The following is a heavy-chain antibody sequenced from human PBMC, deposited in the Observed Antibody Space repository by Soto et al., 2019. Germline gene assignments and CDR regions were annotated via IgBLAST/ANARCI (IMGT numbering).Heavy chain of an antibody. V-gene: IGHV5-51*01. CDR3: ARHGEWNYVLPYYYYGMDV. CDR2: IYPGDSDT. D-gene: IGHD1-7*01. J-gene: IGHJ6*02. CDR1: GYSFTSHW. Sequence: KISCKGSGYSFTSHWIGWVRQMPGKGLEWMGIIYPGDSDTRYSPPFQGQVTISADKSISTAYLQWSSLKASDTAMYYCARHGEWNYVLPYYYYGMDVWGQGTTVTVSS.